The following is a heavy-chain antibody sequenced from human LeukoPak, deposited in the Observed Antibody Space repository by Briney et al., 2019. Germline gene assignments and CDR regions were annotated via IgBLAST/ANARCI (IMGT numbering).Heavy chain of an antibody. Sequence: ASVKVSCKASGYTFTSYAISWVRQAPGQGLEWMGWISADNGNTDYAQRFQDRVTMTTDTSTSTAYMELRSLRSDDTAVYYCARENIEQWPAFDYWGQGTPVTVSS. J-gene: IGHJ4*02. CDR2: ISADNGNT. D-gene: IGHD1/OR15-1a*01. CDR3: ARENIEQWPAFDY. CDR1: GYTFTSYA. V-gene: IGHV1-18*01.